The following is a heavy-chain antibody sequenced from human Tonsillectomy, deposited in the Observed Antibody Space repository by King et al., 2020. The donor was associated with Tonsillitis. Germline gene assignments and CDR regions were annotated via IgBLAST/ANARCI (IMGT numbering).Heavy chain of an antibody. J-gene: IGHJ4*02. CDR1: GFTFSRHS. V-gene: IGHV3-48*01. CDR2: IRSSTTDI. Sequence: VQLVESGGGLVQPGGSLRLSCAASGFTFSRHSMNWVRQAPGKGLEWVSYIRSSTTDIYYADSVKGRFTISRDNAKNSLYLQMNTLRAEDTAVYYCARAGGLDTTMVTYFDYWGQGTLVAVSS. CDR3: ARAGGLDTTMVTYFDY. D-gene: IGHD5-18*01.